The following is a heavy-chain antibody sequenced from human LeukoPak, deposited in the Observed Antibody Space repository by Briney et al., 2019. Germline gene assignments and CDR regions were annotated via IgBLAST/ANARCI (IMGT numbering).Heavy chain of an antibody. CDR3: ARVGCSGGSCYGRYYFDY. J-gene: IGHJ4*02. CDR1: GYTFTGYY. D-gene: IGHD2-15*01. V-gene: IGHV1-2*06. Sequence: ASVKVSCKASGYTFTGYYMHWVRQAPGQGLEWMGRINPNSGGTNYAQKFQGRVTMTRDTSISTAYMELSRLRSDDTAVYYCARVGCSGGSCYGRYYFDYWGQGTLVTVSS. CDR2: INPNSGGT.